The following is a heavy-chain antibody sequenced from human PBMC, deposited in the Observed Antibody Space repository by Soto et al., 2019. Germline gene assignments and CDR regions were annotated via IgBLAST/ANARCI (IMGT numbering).Heavy chain of an antibody. J-gene: IGHJ4*02. CDR3: AKEIFAAAYAATSAFDL. CDR2: IRFDGTDE. V-gene: IGHV3-30*02. CDR1: KSIFTGYG. D-gene: IGHD2-8*01. Sequence: GGSLRLSCAASKSIFTGYGMHWVRQTPGKGLEWVAVIRFDGTDEHYADSVKGRFTISRDNSDNSLFLHMNTLRAEDTGRYFCAKEIFAAAYAATSAFDLWGQGTLVTVSS.